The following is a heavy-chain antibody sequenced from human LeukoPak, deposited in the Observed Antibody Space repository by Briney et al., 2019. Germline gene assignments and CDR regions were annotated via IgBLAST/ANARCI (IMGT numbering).Heavy chain of an antibody. V-gene: IGHV4-34*01. J-gene: IGHJ5*02. CDR3: ARVTRGPDGHDWFDP. CDR1: GGSFSGYY. CDR2: INHSGST. Sequence: PSETLSLTCAVYGGSFSGYYWSWIRQPPGKGMEWIGEINHSGSTNYNPSLKSRVTISVDTSKNQFSLNVRSVTAADTAVYYCARVTRGPDGHDWFDPWGQGILVTVSS. D-gene: IGHD1-14*01.